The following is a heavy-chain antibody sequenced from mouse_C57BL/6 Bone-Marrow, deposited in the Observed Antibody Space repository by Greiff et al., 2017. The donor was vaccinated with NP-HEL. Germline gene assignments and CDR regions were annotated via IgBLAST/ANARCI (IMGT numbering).Heavy chain of an antibody. J-gene: IGHJ1*03. CDR2: ISSGGSYT. CDR1: GFTFSRYG. D-gene: IGHD1-1*01. Sequence: VQRVESGGDLVKPGGSLKLSCAASGFTFSRYGMSWVRQTPDKRLEWVATISSGGSYTYYPDSVKGRFTISRDNAKNTRYLQMSSLQSADTAMYYCATHHLFTTVVARYVDVGGTGTTVTVSS. CDR3: ATHHLFTTVVARYVDV. V-gene: IGHV5-6*01.